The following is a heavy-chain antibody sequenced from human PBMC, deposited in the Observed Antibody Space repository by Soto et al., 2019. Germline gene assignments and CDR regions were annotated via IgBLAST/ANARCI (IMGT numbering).Heavy chain of an antibody. CDR2: FIPISGAA. V-gene: IGHV1-69*12. D-gene: IGHD2-2*01. Sequence: QVQLVQSGAEVKKPGSSVKVSCKASGGTFSSYAISWVRQAPGQGLEWMGGFIPISGAADYAQKFHGRVTISADETISTAYLELSSLISEDTVVYYCASRCYGTANYFYYGMDVWGQGTTVTV. CDR1: GGTFSSYA. CDR3: ASRCYGTANYFYYGMDV. J-gene: IGHJ6*02.